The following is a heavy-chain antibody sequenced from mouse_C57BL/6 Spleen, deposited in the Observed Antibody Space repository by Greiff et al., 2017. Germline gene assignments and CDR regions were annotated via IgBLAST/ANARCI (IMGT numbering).Heavy chain of an antibody. CDR3: AREGEWSMDY. J-gene: IGHJ4*01. CDR2: INYDGSST. Sequence: EVHLVESEGGLVQPGSSMKLSCTASGFTFSDYYMAWVRQVPEKGLEWVAHINYDGSSTYYLDYLKSRFIISGDNAKNILYLQLSSLKSEDTATYYCAREGEWSMDYWGQGTSVTVSS. D-gene: IGHD1-3*01. V-gene: IGHV5-16*01. CDR1: GFTFSDYY.